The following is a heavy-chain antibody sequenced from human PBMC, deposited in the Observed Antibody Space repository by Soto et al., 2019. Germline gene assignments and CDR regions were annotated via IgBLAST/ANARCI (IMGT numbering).Heavy chain of an antibody. Sequence: GSLRLSCSASGFTFSSYSMSWVRQDPGKGLEWVSGFRTSGDGGTTYYADSVKGRFTISRDNSKNMLFRQMNSLRAGDTAIYYCAKKVNAGPGSQYFDYWGQGTLVTVSS. J-gene: IGHJ4*02. CDR1: GFTFSSYS. V-gene: IGHV3-23*01. D-gene: IGHD3-10*01. CDR3: AKKVNAGPGSQYFDY. CDR2: FRTSGDGGTT.